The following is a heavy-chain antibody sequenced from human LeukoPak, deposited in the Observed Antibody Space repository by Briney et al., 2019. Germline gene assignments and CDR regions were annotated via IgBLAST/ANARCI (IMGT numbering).Heavy chain of an antibody. D-gene: IGHD3-16*01. J-gene: IGHJ4*02. V-gene: IGHV3-48*03. CDR2: ISSSGSTI. CDR1: GFTFSSYE. Sequence: GGSLRLSCAASGFTFSSYEMNWVRQAPGKGLEWVSYISSSGSTIYYADSVKGRFTISRDNAKNSLYLQMYSLRAEDTAVYYCVRDTASSTVGVDYWGQGTLVTVSS. CDR3: VRDTASSTVGVDY.